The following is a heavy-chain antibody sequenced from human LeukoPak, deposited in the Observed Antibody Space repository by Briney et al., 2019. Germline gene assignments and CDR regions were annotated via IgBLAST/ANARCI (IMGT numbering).Heavy chain of an antibody. V-gene: IGHV3-23*01. CDR3: AREVLYYYDSSGYSY. D-gene: IGHD3-22*01. CDR1: GFTFSSYA. Sequence: GGSLRLSCAASGFTFSSYAMSWVRQAPGKGLEWVSAISGSGGSTYYADSVKGRFTISRDNSKNTLCLQMNSLRPEDTAVYFCAREVLYYYDSSGYSYWGQGTLVTVSS. J-gene: IGHJ4*02. CDR2: ISGSGGST.